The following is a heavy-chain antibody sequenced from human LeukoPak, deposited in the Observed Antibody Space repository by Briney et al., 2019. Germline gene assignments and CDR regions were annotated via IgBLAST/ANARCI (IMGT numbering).Heavy chain of an antibody. CDR3: ASQGIPVAGTLVQH. CDR2: ISGGSSSI. Sequence: PGGSLRLSCAASGFTFSSYSMNWVHQAPGKGLEWISCISGGSSSIYYADSVKGRFTISRDNAKNSLYLQMNSLRAEDTAVYYCASQGIPVAGTLVQHWGQGTLVTVSS. J-gene: IGHJ1*01. CDR1: GFTFSSYS. V-gene: IGHV3-48*04. D-gene: IGHD6-19*01.